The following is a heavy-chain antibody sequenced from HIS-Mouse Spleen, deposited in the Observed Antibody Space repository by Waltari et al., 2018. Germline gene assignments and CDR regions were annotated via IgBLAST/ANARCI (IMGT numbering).Heavy chain of an antibody. Sequence: EVQLLESGGGLVQPGGSLRLSCAASGFTFSSYAMSWVRRAPGKGLSGFAAISSSGGRTSYADSLKGRFTISRDNSKNTLYLQMNSLRAEDTAVYYCAKTVVRSRDFDYWGQGTLVTVSS. CDR1: GFTFSSYA. CDR3: AKTVVRSRDFDY. D-gene: IGHD2-15*01. CDR2: ISSSGGRT. V-gene: IGHV3-23*01. J-gene: IGHJ4*02.